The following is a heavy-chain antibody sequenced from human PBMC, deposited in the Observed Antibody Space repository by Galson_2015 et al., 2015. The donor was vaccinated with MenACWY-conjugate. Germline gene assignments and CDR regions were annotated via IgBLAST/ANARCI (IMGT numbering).Heavy chain of an antibody. V-gene: IGHV3-11*06. CDR2: ISSSSSYS. CDR3: ARASREVDY. CDR1: GFTFSDYY. J-gene: IGHJ4*02. Sequence: SLRLSCAASGFTFSDYYMSWIRQAPGKGLEWVSFISSSSSYSLYADSVKGRFTISRDNAKNSLYLQMSSLRAEDTAVYYCARASREVDYWGQGTLVTVYS. D-gene: IGHD3-10*01.